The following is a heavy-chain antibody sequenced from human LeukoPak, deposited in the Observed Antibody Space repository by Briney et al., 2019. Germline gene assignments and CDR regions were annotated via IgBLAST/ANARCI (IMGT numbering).Heavy chain of an antibody. Sequence: SETLSLTCTVSGGSISSYYWSWIRQPPGKGLEWIGYIYYSGSTNYNPSLKSRVTISVDTSKNQFSPKLSSVTAADTAVYYCARSAQKYSGSYYQWGQGTLVTVSS. D-gene: IGHD1-26*01. CDR1: GGSISSYY. V-gene: IGHV4-59*01. CDR2: IYYSGST. J-gene: IGHJ4*02. CDR3: ARSAQKYSGSYYQ.